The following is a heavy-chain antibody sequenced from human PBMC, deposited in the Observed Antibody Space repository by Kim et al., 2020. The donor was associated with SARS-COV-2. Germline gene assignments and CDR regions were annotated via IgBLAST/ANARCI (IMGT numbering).Heavy chain of an antibody. CDR3: AREYFSSNTCYFDY. CDR1: GGSMSSHY. Sequence: SETLSLTCTVSGGSMSSHYWSWIRQPPGKGLEWIGYIYYTGSTSFNPSLKSRVSISADTSNNQFSLKLTSVTAADTAVYYCAREYFSSNTCYFDYWGQGT. V-gene: IGHV4-59*11. D-gene: IGHD2-2*01. CDR2: IYYTGST. J-gene: IGHJ4*02.